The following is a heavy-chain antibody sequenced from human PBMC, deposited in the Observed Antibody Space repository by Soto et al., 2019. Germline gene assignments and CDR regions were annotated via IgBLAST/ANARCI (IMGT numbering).Heavy chain of an antibody. CDR2: IRSRANSYAT. V-gene: IGHV3-73*01. CDR1: GFTFSGSA. Sequence: PGGSLRLSCAASGFTFSGSAMHWVRQASGKGLEWVGRIRSRANSYATAYAASVKGRFTISRDDSKNTAYLQMNSLKTEDTAVYYCSTKTLEWLDYYYYGMDVWGQGTTVTVSS. CDR3: STKTLEWLDYYYYGMDV. J-gene: IGHJ6*02. D-gene: IGHD3-3*01.